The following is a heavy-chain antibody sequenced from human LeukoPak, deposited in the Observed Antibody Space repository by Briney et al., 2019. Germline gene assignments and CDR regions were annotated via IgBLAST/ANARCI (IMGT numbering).Heavy chain of an antibody. Sequence: GGSLRLSCAASGFTVSSNYMTWVRQAPGKGLEWVSVIYSGGRTYYADSVKGRFTISGDNSKNTLYLQMNSLRAEDTAVYYCARGLSTVATYFDYWGQGTLVTVSS. V-gene: IGHV3-53*01. CDR2: IYSGGRT. CDR1: GFTVSSNY. J-gene: IGHJ4*02. D-gene: IGHD4-17*01. CDR3: ARGLSTVATYFDY.